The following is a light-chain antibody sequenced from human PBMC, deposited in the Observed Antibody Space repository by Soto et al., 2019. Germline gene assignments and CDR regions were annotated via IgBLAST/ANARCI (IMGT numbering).Light chain of an antibody. CDR2: DAS. Sequence: DIQMTQSPSSLSASIGDRVTITCRASQTVNTYLHWYQQKPGKAPKLLIYDASSLESGVPSRFSGSGSGTEFTLTISSLQPDDFATYYCQQYNSYPRTFGQGTKVDIK. CDR3: QQYNSYPRT. V-gene: IGKV1-5*01. J-gene: IGKJ1*01. CDR1: QTVNTY.